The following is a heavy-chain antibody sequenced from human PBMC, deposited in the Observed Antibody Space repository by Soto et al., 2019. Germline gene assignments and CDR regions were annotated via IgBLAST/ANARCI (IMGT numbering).Heavy chain of an antibody. CDR1: GGTFSSYG. V-gene: IGHV3-74*01. D-gene: IGHD2-15*01. CDR2: VNNDGSDT. CDR3: ARGGSRHVFDI. J-gene: IGHJ3*02. Sequence: WRPLRLSCAASGGTFSSYGRHWVRQVSGKGLVWVSRVNNDGSDTTYADSVKGRFTVSRDNTKNTVYLQTNSLRVEDTAVYYGARGGSRHVFDIWGQRTMVTVSS.